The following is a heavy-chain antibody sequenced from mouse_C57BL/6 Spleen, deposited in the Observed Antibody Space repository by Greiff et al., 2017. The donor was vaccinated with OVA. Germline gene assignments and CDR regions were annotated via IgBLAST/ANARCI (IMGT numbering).Heavy chain of an antibody. J-gene: IGHJ4*01. CDR1: GYTFTDYN. CDR2: INPNNGGT. V-gene: IGHV1-18*01. CDR3: ARGVTTVENYAMDY. Sequence: VQLQQSGPELVKPGASVKIPCKASGYTFTDYNMDWVKQSHGKSLEWIGDINPNNGGTIYNQKFKGKATLTVDKSSSTAYMELRSLTSEDTAVYYCARGVTTVENYAMDYWGQGTSVTVSS. D-gene: IGHD1-1*01.